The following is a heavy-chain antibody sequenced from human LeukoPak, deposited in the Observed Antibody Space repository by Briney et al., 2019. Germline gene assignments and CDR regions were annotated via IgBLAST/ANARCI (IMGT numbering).Heavy chain of an antibody. J-gene: IGHJ4*02. CDR3: EKDVRALNIYGSGSSGFY. CDR1: GFTFSSYG. CDR2: ISYDGSNK. D-gene: IGHD3-10*01. V-gene: IGHV3-30*18. Sequence: PGGSLRLSCAASGFTFSSYGMHWVRQAPGKGLEWVAVISYDGSNKYYADPVKGRFTISRDNSKNTLYLQMNSLRVEDTAVYYCEKDVRALNIYGSGSSGFYWGQGTLVTVSP.